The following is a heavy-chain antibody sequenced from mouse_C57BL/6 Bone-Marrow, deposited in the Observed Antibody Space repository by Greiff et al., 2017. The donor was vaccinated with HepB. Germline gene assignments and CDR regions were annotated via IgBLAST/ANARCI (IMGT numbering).Heavy chain of an antibody. Sequence: VQLQQSGPELVKPGASVKISCKASGYAFSSSWMNWVKQRPGKGLEWIGRIYPGDGDTNYNGKFKGKATLTADKSSSTAYMQLSSLTSEDSAVYFCASPFITTVVAHWYFDVWGTGTTVTVSS. J-gene: IGHJ1*03. V-gene: IGHV1-82*01. CDR3: ASPFITTVVAHWYFDV. D-gene: IGHD1-1*01. CDR2: IYPGDGDT. CDR1: GYAFSSSW.